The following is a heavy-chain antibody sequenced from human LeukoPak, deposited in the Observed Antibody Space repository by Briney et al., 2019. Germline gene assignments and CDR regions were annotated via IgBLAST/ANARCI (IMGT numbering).Heavy chain of an antibody. CDR2: IYYSGST. V-gene: IGHV4-59*01. Sequence: SETLSLTCTVSGGSISSYYWSWIRQPPGKGLEWIGYIYYSGSTNYNPSLKSRVTISVDTSKNQFSLKLSSVTAADTAVYYCARARFRYYFDYWGQGILVTVSS. CDR1: GGSISSYY. D-gene: IGHD3-10*01. CDR3: ARARFRYYFDY. J-gene: IGHJ4*02.